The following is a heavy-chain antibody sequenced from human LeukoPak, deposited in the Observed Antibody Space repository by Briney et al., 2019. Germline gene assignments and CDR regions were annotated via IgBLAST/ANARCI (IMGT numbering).Heavy chain of an antibody. V-gene: IGHV3-30*18. CDR3: AKELGGGGGFDY. J-gene: IGHJ4*02. CDR2: ILFDGSDK. D-gene: IGHD3-16*01. Sequence: GRSLRLSCAASGFIFSNYGIHWVRQAPGKGLEWVAVILFDGSDKYYADSVKGRFTISRDNAKNTLYLQVDSLRAEDTAVYYWAKELGGGGGFDYWGQGTLVTVS. CDR1: GFIFSNYG.